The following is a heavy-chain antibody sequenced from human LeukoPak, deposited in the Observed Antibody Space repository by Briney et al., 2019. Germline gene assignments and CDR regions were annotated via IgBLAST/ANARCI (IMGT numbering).Heavy chain of an antibody. V-gene: IGHV3-11*01. CDR2: ISGSGGTI. CDR1: GFTVSSNY. J-gene: IGHJ4*02. CDR3: ARGGARYFAD. Sequence: GGSLRLSCAASGFTVSSNYMSWVRQAPGKGLEWVSCISGSGGTITYADSVKGRFTISRDNAKNSLFLQMNSLRVEDTAVYYCARGGARYFADWGPGTLVTVSS.